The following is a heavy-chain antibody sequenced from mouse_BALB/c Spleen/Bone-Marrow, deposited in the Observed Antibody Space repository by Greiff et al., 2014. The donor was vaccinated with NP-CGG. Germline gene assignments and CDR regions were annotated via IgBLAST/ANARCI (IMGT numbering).Heavy chain of an antibody. Sequence: QVQLKESGPELVRPGVSVKISCKGSGYTFTDYAMHWVKQSHAKSLEWIGVISTYSGNTNYNQKFKGKATMTVDKSSSTAYMELARLTSEDSAIYCCARRPYGSSYDFDHWGQGTTLTVSS. CDR1: GYTFTDYA. V-gene: IGHV1-67*01. J-gene: IGHJ2*01. CDR3: ARRPYGSSYDFDH. D-gene: IGHD1-1*01. CDR2: ISTYSGNT.